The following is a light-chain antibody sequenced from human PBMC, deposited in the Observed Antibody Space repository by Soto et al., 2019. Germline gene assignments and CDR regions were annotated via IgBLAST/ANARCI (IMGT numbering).Light chain of an antibody. CDR3: QQHSHWPPWT. J-gene: IGKJ1*01. CDR2: DAS. Sequence: VLTQSPATLSLSPGERATLSCRASENVRTFVDWYQQKPGQAPRLLIYDASNRATGIPARFSGSGSGTDFTLTISNLEPEDFAVYYCQQHSHWPPWTFGQGTKVDI. V-gene: IGKV3-11*01. CDR1: ENVRTF.